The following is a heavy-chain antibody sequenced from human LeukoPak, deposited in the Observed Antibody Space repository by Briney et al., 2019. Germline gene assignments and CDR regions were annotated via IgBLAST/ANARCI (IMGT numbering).Heavy chain of an antibody. CDR2: ISAYNGNT. CDR1: GYTFTCYS. J-gene: IGHJ4*02. CDR3: ARVAGYCSAGSCYSGFDY. V-gene: IGHV1-18*01. Sequence: GASVKVSCKASGYTFTCYSISWVRQAPGQGLEWMGWISAYNGNTNYAQKLQGRVTMTTDTSTSTAYMELRSLRSDDTAVYYCARVAGYCSAGSCYSGFDYWGQGTLVTVSS. D-gene: IGHD2-15*01.